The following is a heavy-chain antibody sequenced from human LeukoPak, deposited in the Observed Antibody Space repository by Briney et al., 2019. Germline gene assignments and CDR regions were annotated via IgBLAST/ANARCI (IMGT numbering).Heavy chain of an antibody. CDR2: ISAYNGNT. V-gene: IGHV1-18*01. D-gene: IGHD3-10*01. CDR1: GYTFISYG. CDR3: ARDDPYGSGSLFWFDP. Sequence: GASVKVSCKASGYTFISYGISWVRQAPGQGLEWMGWISAYNGNTNYAQKLQGRVTMTTDTSTSTAYMELRSLRSDDTAVYYCARDDPYGSGSLFWFDPWGQGTLVTVSS. J-gene: IGHJ5*02.